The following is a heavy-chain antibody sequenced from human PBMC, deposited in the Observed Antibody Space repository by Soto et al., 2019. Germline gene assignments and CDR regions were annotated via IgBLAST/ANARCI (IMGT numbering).Heavy chain of an antibody. CDR1: GFTVSNNY. J-gene: IGHJ4*02. CDR3: AAYSHKGY. CDR2: IYSGGST. V-gene: IGHV3-66*01. Sequence: EEQLVESGGDLVQPGGSLRLSCAASGFTVSNNYMSWVRQAPGKGLEWVSLIYSGGSTYYADSVKGRFTISRDSFKNTLYLQMNSLRAEDTAMYYCAAYSHKGYWGQGTLVTVSS. D-gene: IGHD3-16*01.